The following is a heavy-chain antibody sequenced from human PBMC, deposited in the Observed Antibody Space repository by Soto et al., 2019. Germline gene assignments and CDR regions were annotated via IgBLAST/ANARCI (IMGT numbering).Heavy chain of an antibody. V-gene: IGHV1-69*19. D-gene: IGHD3-10*01. CDR1: GGTFNTYA. CDR2: ISPMFGAA. Sequence: QVQLVQTGAEMKKPGSSVKVSCQSSGGTFNTYAMNWVRQAPGQGTEWMGDISPMFGAANYAPKFQGRVTITADEATGTSYMQLSSVTSEDTALYFCAREVQVHTPAFVYWGQGTLVTVSS. CDR3: AREVQVHTPAFVY. J-gene: IGHJ4*02.